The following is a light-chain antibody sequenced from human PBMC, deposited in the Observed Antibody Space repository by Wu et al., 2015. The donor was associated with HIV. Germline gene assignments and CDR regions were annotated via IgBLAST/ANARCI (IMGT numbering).Light chain of an antibody. CDR3: QQYNNWPPYS. Sequence: EIVLTQSPATLSLSPGERATLSCRASQSVSSYLAWYQQKPGQAPRLLIYAASSRATGIPDRFSGSGSGTDFTLTISRLEPEDFAIYYCQQYNNWPPYSFGQGTKLEIK. CDR2: AAS. CDR1: QSVSSY. J-gene: IGKJ2*03. V-gene: IGKV3-11*01.